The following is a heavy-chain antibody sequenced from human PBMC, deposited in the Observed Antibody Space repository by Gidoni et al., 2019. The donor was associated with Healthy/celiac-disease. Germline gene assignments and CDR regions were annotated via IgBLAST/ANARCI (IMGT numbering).Heavy chain of an antibody. CDR1: GGSISSYY. J-gene: IGHJ4*02. V-gene: IGHV4-59*01. CDR2: IYYSGST. CDR3: ARLDGSGWYGVPISWGGFDY. Sequence: QVQLQESGPGLVKPSETLSLTCTVSGGSISSYYWSWIRQPPGKGLEWIGYIYYSGSTNYNPSLKSRVTISVDTSKNQFSLKLSSVTAADTAVYYCARLDGSGWYGVPISWGGFDYWGQGTLVTVSS. D-gene: IGHD6-19*01.